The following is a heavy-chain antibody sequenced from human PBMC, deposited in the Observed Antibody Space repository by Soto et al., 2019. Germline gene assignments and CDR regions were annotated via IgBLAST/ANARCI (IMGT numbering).Heavy chain of an antibody. D-gene: IGHD6-13*01. CDR2: ISYDGSNK. CDR3: ARSIAAAGNFDY. CDR1: GFTFSSYD. V-gene: IGHV3-30-3*01. J-gene: IGHJ4*02. Sequence: GGSLRLSCAASGFTFSSYDMHWVRQATGKGLEWVAVISYDGSNKYYADSVKGRFTISRDNSKNTLYLQMNSLRAEDTAVYYCARSIAAAGNFDYWGQGTLVTVSS.